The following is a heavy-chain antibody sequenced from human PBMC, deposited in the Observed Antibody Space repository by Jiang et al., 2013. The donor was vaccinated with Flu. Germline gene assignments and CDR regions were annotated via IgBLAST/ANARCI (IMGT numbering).Heavy chain of an antibody. V-gene: IGHV3-7*01. Sequence: QLVESGGGLVQPGGSLRPSCAASGFTFSSYWMSWVRQAPGKGLEWVANIKQDGSEKYYVDSVKGRFTISRDNAKNSLYLQMNSLRAEDTAVYYCARLGGYSDSSGYYPFFQHWGQGTLVTVSS. J-gene: IGHJ1*01. CDR1: GFTFSSYW. CDR3: ARLGGYSDSSGYYPFFQH. D-gene: IGHD3-22*01. CDR2: IKQDGSEK.